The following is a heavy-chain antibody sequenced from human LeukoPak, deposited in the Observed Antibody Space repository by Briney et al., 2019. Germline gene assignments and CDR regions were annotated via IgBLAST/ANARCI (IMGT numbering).Heavy chain of an antibody. Sequence: SETLSLTCAVYGGSFSGYYWSWIRQPPGKGLEWIGYIYYSGSTNYNPSLKSRVTISVDTSKNQFSLKLSSVTAADTAVYYCAREMITFGEFDYWGQGTLVTVSS. CDR3: AREMITFGEFDY. CDR2: IYYSGST. CDR1: GGSFSGYY. V-gene: IGHV4-59*01. J-gene: IGHJ4*02. D-gene: IGHD3-16*01.